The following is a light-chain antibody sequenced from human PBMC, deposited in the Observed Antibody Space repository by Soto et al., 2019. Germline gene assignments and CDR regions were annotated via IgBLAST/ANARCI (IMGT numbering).Light chain of an antibody. V-gene: IGLV1-40*01. CDR3: KSYAGSNTYV. CDR1: SSNIGAGYD. CDR2: ASY. Sequence: QSVLTQPPSVSGAPGQRVTISCTGSSSNIGAGYDVHWYQQLPGTAPKLLIYASYNRPSGVPDRFSGSKSGNTASLTVSGLQAADEADYFCKSYAGSNTYVFGSGTKVTVL. J-gene: IGLJ1*01.